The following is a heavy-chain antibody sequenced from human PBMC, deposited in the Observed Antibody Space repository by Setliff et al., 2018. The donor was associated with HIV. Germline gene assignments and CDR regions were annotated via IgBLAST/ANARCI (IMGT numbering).Heavy chain of an antibody. CDR3: ARGGDWDYNYYIDV. Sequence: PSETLSLTCTVSGGSVSGYYWTWIRQPAGKGLEWIGRIYPSGNTDYNPSLKSRVTISADTAKNQFSLQLKSVTPEDTAVYFCARGGDWDYNYYIDVWDKGTTVTVSS. V-gene: IGHV4-4*07. CDR1: GGSVSGYY. CDR2: IYPSGNT. J-gene: IGHJ6*03. D-gene: IGHD2-21*02.